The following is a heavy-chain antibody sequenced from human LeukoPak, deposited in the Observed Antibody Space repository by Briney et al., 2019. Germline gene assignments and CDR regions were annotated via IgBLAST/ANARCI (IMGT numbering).Heavy chain of an antibody. CDR2: ISYDGSNK. V-gene: IGHV3-30*18. CDR3: AKPQTRPTDYFDY. J-gene: IGHJ4*02. D-gene: IGHD1-1*01. Sequence: GGSLRLSCAASGFTFGSYGMQWVRQAPGKGLEWVAVISYDGSNKYYADSVKGRFTISRDNSKNTLYLQMNSLRAEDTAVYYCAKPQTRPTDYFDYWGQGTLVTVSS. CDR1: GFTFGSYG.